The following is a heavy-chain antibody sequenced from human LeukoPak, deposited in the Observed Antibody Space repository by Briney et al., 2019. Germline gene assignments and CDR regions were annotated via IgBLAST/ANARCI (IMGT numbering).Heavy chain of an antibody. CDR1: GYTFTSYG. CDR3: ARADSSGTPNLS. Sequence: ALVKVSCKASGYTFTSYGISWVRQAPGQGLEWMGWISAYNGNTNYAQKLQGRVTMTTDTSTSTAYMELRSLRSDDTAVYYCARADSSGTPNLSWGQGTLVTVSS. D-gene: IGHD3-22*01. J-gene: IGHJ4*02. V-gene: IGHV1-18*01. CDR2: ISAYNGNT.